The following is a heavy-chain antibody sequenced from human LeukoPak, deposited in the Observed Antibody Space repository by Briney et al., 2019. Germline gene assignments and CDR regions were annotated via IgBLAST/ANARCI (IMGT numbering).Heavy chain of an antibody. Sequence: GGSLRLSCAASGFTFSSYSMNWVRQAPGKGLEWVSYISSSSSTIYYADSVKGRFTISRDNAKNSLYLQMNSLRAEDTAVYYCAREGYYDSSGYYDAFDIWGQGTMVTVSS. J-gene: IGHJ3*02. CDR1: GFTFSSYS. CDR2: ISSSSSTI. CDR3: AREGYYDSSGYYDAFDI. D-gene: IGHD3-22*01. V-gene: IGHV3-48*01.